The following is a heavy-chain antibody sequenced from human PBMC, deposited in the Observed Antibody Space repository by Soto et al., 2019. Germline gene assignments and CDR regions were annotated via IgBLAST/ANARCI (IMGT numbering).Heavy chain of an antibody. CDR2: IIPILGIA. J-gene: IGHJ4*02. Sequence: SVKVSCKASGGTFSSYTISWVRQAPGQGLEWMGRIIPILGIANYAQKFQGRVTITADKSTSTAYMELSSLRSEDTAVYYCARSPMITFGGVIVDYWGQGTLVTVSS. CDR3: ARSPMITFGGVIVDY. V-gene: IGHV1-69*02. D-gene: IGHD3-16*02. CDR1: GGTFSSYT.